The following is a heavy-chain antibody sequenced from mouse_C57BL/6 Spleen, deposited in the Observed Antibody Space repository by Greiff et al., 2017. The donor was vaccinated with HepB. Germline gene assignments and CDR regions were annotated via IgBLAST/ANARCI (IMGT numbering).Heavy chain of an antibody. D-gene: IGHD2-5*01. Sequence: EVQLVESEGGLVQPGSSMKLSCTASGFTFSDYYMAWVRQVPEKGLEWVANINYDGSSTYYLDSLKSRFIISRDNAKNILYLQMSSLKSEDTATYYCARADYSNSWFAYWGQGTLVTVSA. J-gene: IGHJ3*01. CDR3: ARADYSNSWFAY. CDR2: INYDGSST. CDR1: GFTFSDYY. V-gene: IGHV5-16*01.